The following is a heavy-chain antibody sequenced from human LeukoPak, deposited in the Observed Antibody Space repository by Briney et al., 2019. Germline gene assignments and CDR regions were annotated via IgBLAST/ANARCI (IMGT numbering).Heavy chain of an antibody. D-gene: IGHD3-22*01. V-gene: IGHV3-21*01. CDR2: ISSSSSYI. CDR1: GFNFSSYS. CDR3: ARDLVVVVNFDY. J-gene: IGHJ4*02. Sequence: PGGSLRLSCAASGFNFSSYSMNWVRQAPGKGLEWVSSISSSSSYIYYADSVKGRFTISRDNAKNSLYLQMNSLRAEDTAVYYCARDLVVVVNFDYWGQGTLVTVSS.